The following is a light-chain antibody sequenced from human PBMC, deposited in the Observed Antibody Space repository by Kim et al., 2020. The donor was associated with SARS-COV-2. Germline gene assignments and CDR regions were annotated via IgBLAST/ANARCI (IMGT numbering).Light chain of an antibody. Sequence: SVKPTCTLSSGHSSYDIAWHQQRPEKGPRYLMKLNSDGSHSKGDGIPDRFSGSSSGAERYLTISSLQSEDEADYYCQTWGTGIRVFGGGTKVTVL. CDR2: LNSDGSH. CDR3: QTWGTGIRV. CDR1: SGHSSYD. J-gene: IGLJ3*02. V-gene: IGLV4-69*01.